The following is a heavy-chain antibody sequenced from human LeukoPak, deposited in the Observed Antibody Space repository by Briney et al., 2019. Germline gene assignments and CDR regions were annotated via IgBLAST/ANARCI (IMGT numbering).Heavy chain of an antibody. CDR3: ARDQAPEYGSGSFDP. D-gene: IGHD3-10*01. V-gene: IGHV1-18*01. Sequence: ASVKVSCTAAGYTFTSYGISWVRQAPGQRLEWMGWIRAYNGNTNYTHKLPGRVTMTTDTSTSTAYMGLRSRRSDDTAVYYCARDQAPEYGSGSFDPWGEGTLAIVSS. CDR1: GYTFTSYG. CDR2: IRAYNGNT. J-gene: IGHJ5*02.